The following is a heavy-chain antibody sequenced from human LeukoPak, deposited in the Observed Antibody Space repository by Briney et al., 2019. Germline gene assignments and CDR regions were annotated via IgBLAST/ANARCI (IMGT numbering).Heavy chain of an antibody. V-gene: IGHV3-23*01. CDR1: GFTFSSYA. Sequence: GGSLRLSCAASGFTFSSYAMSWVRQAPGKGLEWVSAISGSGGSTYYAVSVKGRFTISRDNSQSTLYLQMNSLRDEDTAVYYCAKRNSAYGLDYWGQGSLVTVSS. CDR2: ISGSGGST. D-gene: IGHD5-12*01. J-gene: IGHJ4*02. CDR3: AKRNSAYGLDY.